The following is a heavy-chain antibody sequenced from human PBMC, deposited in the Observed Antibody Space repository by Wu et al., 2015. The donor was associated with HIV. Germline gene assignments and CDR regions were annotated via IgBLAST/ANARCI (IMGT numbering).Heavy chain of an antibody. CDR1: GYTFTGHY. Sequence: QVQLEQSGAEVKKPGASVRVSCEASGYTFTGHYMHWVRQAPGQGLEWMGWINPNTGGTKFAPRFQGRVTMTSDTSISTAYMELNSLTSDDTAIYYCARDMRWLGSWGVRRLTTWGQGTLVTVSS. J-gene: IGHJ4*02. CDR3: ARDMRWLGSWGVRRLTT. D-gene: IGHD6-19*01. V-gene: IGHV1-2*02. CDR2: INPNTGGT.